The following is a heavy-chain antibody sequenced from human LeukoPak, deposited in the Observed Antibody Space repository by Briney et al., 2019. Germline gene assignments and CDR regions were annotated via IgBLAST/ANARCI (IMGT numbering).Heavy chain of an antibody. J-gene: IGHJ4*02. CDR3: AKGGYYSGSGSHNYFDY. V-gene: IGHV3-11*03. CDR2: INGSSSDT. Sequence: PGGSLRLSCAASGFTFSDYYMTWIRQAPGRGLEWISYINGSSSDTKYADSVKGRFTISRDNSKNTVYLHMNSLRAEDTAMYYCAKGGYYSGSGSHNYFDYWGQGTLVTVSS. D-gene: IGHD3-10*01. CDR1: GFTFSDYY.